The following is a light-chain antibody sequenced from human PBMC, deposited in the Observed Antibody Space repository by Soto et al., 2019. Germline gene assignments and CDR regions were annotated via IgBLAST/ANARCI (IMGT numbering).Light chain of an antibody. J-gene: IGLJ1*01. CDR1: SGHSSYI. Sequence: QSVLTQSSSASASLGSSVKLTCTLSSGHSSYIIAWHQQQPGKAPRYLMKLEGSGSYNKGSGVPDHFSGSSSGADRYLTISNLQSEDEADYYCETWDSNTRVFGTGTKVTVL. V-gene: IGLV4-60*03. CDR2: LEGSGSY. CDR3: ETWDSNTRV.